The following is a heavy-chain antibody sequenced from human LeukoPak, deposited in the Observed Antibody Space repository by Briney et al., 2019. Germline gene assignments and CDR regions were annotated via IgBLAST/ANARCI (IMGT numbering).Heavy chain of an antibody. J-gene: IGHJ5*01. CDR1: GFTFTTYA. Sequence: GGSLRLSCAASGFTFTTYAMYWVRQAPGKGLEWVSSISGSGGSTYYADSVKGRFTISRDNSTNPLYLKMNSLRAENTALYYCAKDGRSSWNCFDSWGQGTLVTVSS. CDR3: AKDGRSSWNCFDS. V-gene: IGHV3-23*01. CDR2: ISGSGGST. D-gene: IGHD1-26*01.